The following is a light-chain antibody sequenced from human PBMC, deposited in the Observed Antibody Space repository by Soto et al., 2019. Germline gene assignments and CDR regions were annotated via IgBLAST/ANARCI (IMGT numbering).Light chain of an antibody. J-gene: IGLJ1*01. V-gene: IGLV1-44*01. CDR3: VAWDDSLDGYV. CDR1: RSNIGSNN. Sequence: QPVLTQPPSASGIPGQRVTISCSGSRSNIGSNNVNWYQQLPGTAPRLLTFNNHLRPSGVPDRFSGSKSGTSASLAISGLQSEDEGDYYCVAWDDSLDGYVFGTGTKVTVL. CDR2: NNH.